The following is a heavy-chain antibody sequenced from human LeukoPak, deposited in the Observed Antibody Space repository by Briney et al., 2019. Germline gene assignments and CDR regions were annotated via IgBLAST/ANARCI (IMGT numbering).Heavy chain of an antibody. J-gene: IGHJ4*02. V-gene: IGHV1-2*02. Sequence: ASVKVSCKASGYTFTGYYMHWVRQAPGQGLEWMGWINPNSGGTNYAQKFQGRVTITTDESTSTAYMELSSLRSEDTAVYYCARDRDGTFDYWGQGTLVTVSS. CDR2: INPNSGGT. CDR3: ARDRDGTFDY. D-gene: IGHD5-24*01. CDR1: GYTFTGYY.